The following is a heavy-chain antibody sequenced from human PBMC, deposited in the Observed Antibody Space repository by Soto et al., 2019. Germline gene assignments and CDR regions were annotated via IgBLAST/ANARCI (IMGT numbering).Heavy chain of an antibody. V-gene: IGHV4-39*01. CDR1: GGSVSNSNYY. J-gene: IGHJ4*02. CDR3: VSQRTSVLTQAYFDY. Sequence: SETLSLTCTVSGGSVSNSNYYWGWIRQSPGKGLEWIGSVYYRGRSYSKSSVKSRVTVSVDTSKNQFSLNLNSVTASDTAVYYCVSQRTSVLTQAYFDYWGPGALVTVSS. CDR2: VYYRGRS. D-gene: IGHD2-8*01.